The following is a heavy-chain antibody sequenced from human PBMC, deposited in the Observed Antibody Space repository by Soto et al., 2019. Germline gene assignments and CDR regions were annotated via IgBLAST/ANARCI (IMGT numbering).Heavy chain of an antibody. CDR3: ARYCSSTSCYYYYYGMDV. CDR2: ISAYNGNT. Sequence: ASVKVSCKASGYTFTSYGISWVRQAPGQGLEWMGWISAYNGNTNYAQKLQGRVTMTTDTSTSTAYMELRSLRSDDTAVYYCARYCSSTSCYYYYYGMDVWGQGTTVTVSS. CDR1: GYTFTSYG. D-gene: IGHD2-2*01. J-gene: IGHJ6*02. V-gene: IGHV1-18*01.